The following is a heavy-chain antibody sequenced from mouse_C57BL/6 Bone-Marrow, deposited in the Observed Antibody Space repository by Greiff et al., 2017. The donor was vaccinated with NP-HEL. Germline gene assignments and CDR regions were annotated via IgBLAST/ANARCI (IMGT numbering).Heavy chain of an antibody. CDR3: ASLTGLDY. CDR1: GFTFSSYT. J-gene: IGHJ2*01. D-gene: IGHD4-1*01. Sequence: EVKVEESGGGLVKPGGSLKLSCAASGFTFSSYTMSWVRQTPEKRLEWVATISGGGGNTYYPDSVKGRFTISRDNAKNTLYLQMSSLRSEDTALYYGASLTGLDYWGQGTTLTVSS. CDR2: ISGGGGNT. V-gene: IGHV5-9*01.